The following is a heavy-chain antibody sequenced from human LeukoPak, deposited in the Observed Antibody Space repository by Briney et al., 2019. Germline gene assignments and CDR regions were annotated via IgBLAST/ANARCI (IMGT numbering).Heavy chain of an antibody. J-gene: IGHJ3*02. V-gene: IGHV3-21*01. D-gene: IGHD3-22*01. CDR3: ARAIRGRGYDDAFYI. Sequence: GGSLRLSCAASGFTFSSNSMNWVRQAPGKGLEWVSSISSISSYIYYADSVKGRFTISRDNAKNSLYLQMNSLRAEDTAVYYCARAIRGRGYDDAFYIWGQGTMVTVSP. CDR2: ISSISSYI. CDR1: GFTFSSNS.